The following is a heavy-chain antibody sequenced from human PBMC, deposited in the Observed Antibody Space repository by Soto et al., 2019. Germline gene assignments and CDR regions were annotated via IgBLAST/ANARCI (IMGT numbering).Heavy chain of an antibody. CDR3: ARPATYSSSLTYDY. Sequence: QVQLVQSGAEVKKPGASVKVSCKASGYTFTSYGISWVRQAPGQGLEWMGWISVSNGNTNYAQKFQGRVTLTTDTSTSTAYMELRSLRSDDTAVYYCARPATYSSSLTYDYWGQGTLVTASS. V-gene: IGHV1-18*01. CDR1: GYTFTSYG. J-gene: IGHJ4*02. D-gene: IGHD6-13*01. CDR2: ISVSNGNT.